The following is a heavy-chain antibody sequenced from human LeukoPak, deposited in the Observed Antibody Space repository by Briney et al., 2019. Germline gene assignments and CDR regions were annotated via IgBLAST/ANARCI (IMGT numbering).Heavy chain of an antibody. J-gene: IGHJ4*02. Sequence: GGSLRLSCAASGFTFSSYAMAWVRQAPGKGLEWVANIKQDGSEKYYVDSVKGRFTISRDNAKNSLYLQMNSLRAEDTAVYYCARVLEYSSEGPDYWGQGTLVAVSS. CDR1: GFTFSSYA. CDR3: ARVLEYSSEGPDY. V-gene: IGHV3-7*01. D-gene: IGHD6-6*01. CDR2: IKQDGSEK.